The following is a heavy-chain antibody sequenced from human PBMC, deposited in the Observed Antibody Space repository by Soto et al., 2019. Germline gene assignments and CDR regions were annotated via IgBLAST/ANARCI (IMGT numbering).Heavy chain of an antibody. V-gene: IGHV4-30-2*01. Sequence: TLETPSLTCAVSDGSICRGSYSWSWIRQPPGKGLEWIGYMYHSGSTYYNPSLKSRVTISIDRSKNQFSLKLSSVTAADTAVYYCARVTDYWGQGILVTVSS. CDR2: MYHSGST. CDR1: DGSICRGSYS. CDR3: ARVTDY. J-gene: IGHJ4*02.